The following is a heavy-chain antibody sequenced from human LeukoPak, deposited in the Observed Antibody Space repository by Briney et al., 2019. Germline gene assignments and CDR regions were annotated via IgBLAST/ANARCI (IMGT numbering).Heavy chain of an antibody. CDR2: IYYSGST. CDR3: ARHSGYSSGWTH. Sequence: PSETLSLTCTVSGGSISSYYWSWIRQPPGKGLEWIGYIYYSGSTNYNPSLKSRVTISVDTSKNQFSLKLSSVTAADTAVYYCARHSGYSSGWTHWGQGTLVTVSS. CDR1: GGSISSYY. D-gene: IGHD6-19*01. J-gene: IGHJ4*02. V-gene: IGHV4-59*08.